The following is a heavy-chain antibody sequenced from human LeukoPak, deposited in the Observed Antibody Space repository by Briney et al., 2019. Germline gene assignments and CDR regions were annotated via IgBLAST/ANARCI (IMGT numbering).Heavy chain of an antibody. J-gene: IGHJ5*02. CDR1: GYTFTGYY. CDR3: ARRTSYSSSWYGGNNWFGP. V-gene: IGHV1-2*02. D-gene: IGHD6-13*01. Sequence: ASVKVSCKASGYTFTGYYMHWVRQAPGQGLEWMGWINPNSGGTNYAQKFQGRVTMTRDTSISTAYMELSRLRSDDTAVYYCARRTSYSSSWYGGNNWFGPWGQGTLVTVSS. CDR2: INPNSGGT.